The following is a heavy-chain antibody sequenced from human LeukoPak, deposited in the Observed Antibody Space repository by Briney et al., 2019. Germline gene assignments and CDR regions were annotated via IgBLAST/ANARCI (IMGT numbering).Heavy chain of an antibody. V-gene: IGHV3-23*01. CDR1: GFTFSSYA. D-gene: IGHD3-10*01. CDR2: ISDSGDTT. J-gene: IGHJ4*02. Sequence: GGSLRLSCAASGFTFSSYAMTWIRQAPGKGLEWVSTISDSGDTTYYADSVKGRFTISRDNSKNTLYLQMNSLRAEDTAVYYCARDRGMYFDYWGQGTLVTVSS. CDR3: ARDRGMYFDY.